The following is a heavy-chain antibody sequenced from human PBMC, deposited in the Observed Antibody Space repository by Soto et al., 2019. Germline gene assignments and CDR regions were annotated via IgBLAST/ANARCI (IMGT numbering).Heavy chain of an antibody. CDR2: IYYSGST. CDR3: ARRYGSAIDY. D-gene: IGHD1-26*01. J-gene: IGHJ4*02. Sequence: SETLSLTCTVSGGTIGSWYWSWIRQPPGKGLEWIGYIYYSGSTNCNPSLKSRVTISVDTSKNQFSLKLSSVTAADTAVYYCARRYGSAIDYWGQGTLVTVSS. V-gene: IGHV4-59*08. CDR1: GGTIGSWY.